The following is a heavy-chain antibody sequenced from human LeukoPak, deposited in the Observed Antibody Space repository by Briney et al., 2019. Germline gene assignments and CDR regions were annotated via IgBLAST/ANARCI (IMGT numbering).Heavy chain of an antibody. CDR1: GYTFTGYY. V-gene: IGHV1-2*02. Sequence: ASVKVSCKASGYTFTGYYMHWVRQAPGQGLEWMGWINPNTGGTNYRKKFQGRVTMTRDTSISTAYMELSRLRSDDTAVYYCARDQDDFWSGYYPGDYWGQGTLVTVSS. D-gene: IGHD3-3*01. CDR2: INPNTGGT. CDR3: ARDQDDFWSGYYPGDY. J-gene: IGHJ4*02.